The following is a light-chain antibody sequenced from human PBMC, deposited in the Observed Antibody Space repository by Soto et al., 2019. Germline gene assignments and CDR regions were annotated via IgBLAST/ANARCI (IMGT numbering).Light chain of an antibody. V-gene: IGKV1-5*03. J-gene: IGKJ1*01. CDR1: QSISSW. CDR2: QAS. CDR3: QQYSSYST. Sequence: DIQMTQSPSTLSASVGDRVTITCRASQSISSWLAWYQQKPGKAPKLLIYQASSFESGVPSRFSDSGSGTEFTLTSSSLQPDDFATYYCQQYSSYSTFGQGTKVEIK.